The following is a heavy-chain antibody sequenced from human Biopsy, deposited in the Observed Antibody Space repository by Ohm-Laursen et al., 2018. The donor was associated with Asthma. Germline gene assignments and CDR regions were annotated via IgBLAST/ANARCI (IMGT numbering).Heavy chain of an antibody. D-gene: IGHD2-15*01. CDR2: ISYSGST. CDR3: ARVPTTLRYFDL. Sequence: TLSLTCTVSGGSVSTGSYYWSWIRQPPGKGLAWVSYISYSGSTDYNPSLKSRLTISMDTSKNQFSLKLSFVTAADTAVYYCARVPTTLRYFDLWGRGTLVTVSS. J-gene: IGHJ2*01. V-gene: IGHV4-61*01. CDR1: GGSVSTGSYY.